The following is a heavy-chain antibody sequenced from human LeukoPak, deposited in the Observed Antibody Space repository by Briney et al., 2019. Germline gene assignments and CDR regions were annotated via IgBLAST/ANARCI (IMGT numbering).Heavy chain of an antibody. Sequence: SETLSLTCTVSGDSISPYYWSWIRQPPGKGLEWIGYIHSSGNTNYNPALKSRVTISVDTSKNQFSLKVTSVTAADTAVYYCAGHLYSATYYYWGQGTLVTISS. J-gene: IGHJ4*02. D-gene: IGHD1-26*01. V-gene: IGHV4-59*08. CDR2: IHSSGNT. CDR1: GDSISPYY. CDR3: AGHLYSATYYY.